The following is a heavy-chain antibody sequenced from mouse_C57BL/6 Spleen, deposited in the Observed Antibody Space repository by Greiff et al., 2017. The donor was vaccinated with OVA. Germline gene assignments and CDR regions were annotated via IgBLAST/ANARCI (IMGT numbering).Heavy chain of an antibody. Sequence: QVQLQQPGAELVRPGTSVKLSCKASGYTFTSYWMHWVKQRPGQGLEWIGVIDPSDSYTNYNQKFKGKATLTVDTSSSTAYMQLSSLTSEDSAVYYCARDSWYYWGQGTTLTVSS. V-gene: IGHV1-59*01. J-gene: IGHJ2*01. CDR1: GYTFTSYW. CDR2: IDPSDSYT. D-gene: IGHD3-3*01. CDR3: ARDSWYY.